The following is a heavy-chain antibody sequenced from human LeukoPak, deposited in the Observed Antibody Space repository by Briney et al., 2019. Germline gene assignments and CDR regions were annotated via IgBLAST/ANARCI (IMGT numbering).Heavy chain of an antibody. Sequence: PGGSLRLSCAASGFSFSNFGMHWVRQAPGKGLEWVAFVQKDGSYAKYGDSVKGRFTISRDNAKNSLYLQMNSLRAEDTALYYCAKALYYDSSGPYFDYWGQGTLVTVSS. CDR2: VQKDGSYA. CDR1: GFSFSNFG. D-gene: IGHD3-22*01. V-gene: IGHV3-30*02. J-gene: IGHJ4*02. CDR3: AKALYYDSSGPYFDY.